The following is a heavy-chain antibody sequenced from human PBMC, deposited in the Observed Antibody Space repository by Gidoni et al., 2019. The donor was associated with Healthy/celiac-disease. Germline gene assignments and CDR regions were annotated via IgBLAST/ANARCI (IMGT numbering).Heavy chain of an antibody. Sequence: EVHVVEPVGSWVRPGESLGLSCASSGFTFSSYAMSWVRQAPGKGLEWVSAISGSGGSTYYADSVKGRFTISRDNSKNTLYLQMNSLRAEDTAVYYCAKVSSSWFDYFDYWGQGTLVTVSS. CDR3: AKVSSSWFDYFDY. J-gene: IGHJ4*02. V-gene: IGHV3-23*04. D-gene: IGHD6-13*01. CDR2: ISGSGGST. CDR1: GFTFSSYA.